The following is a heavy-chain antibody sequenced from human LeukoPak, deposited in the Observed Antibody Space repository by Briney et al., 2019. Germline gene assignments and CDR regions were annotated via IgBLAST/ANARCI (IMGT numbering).Heavy chain of an antibody. J-gene: IGHJ3*02. Sequence: PGGSLRLSCAASGFTFSSYAMHWVRQAPGKGLEWVAVIWYDGSNKYYADSVKGRFTISRDNSKNTLYLQMNSLRAEDTAVYYCARVPVVSDDAFDIWGQGTMVTVSS. CDR2: IWYDGSNK. D-gene: IGHD2-15*01. CDR1: GFTFSSYA. CDR3: ARVPVVSDDAFDI. V-gene: IGHV3-33*08.